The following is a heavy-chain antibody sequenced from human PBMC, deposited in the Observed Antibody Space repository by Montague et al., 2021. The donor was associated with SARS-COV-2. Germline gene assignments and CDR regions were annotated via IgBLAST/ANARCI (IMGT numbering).Heavy chain of an antibody. CDR2: IYYSGST. Sequence: SETLPLTCTVSGGSISSSSYYWGWIRQPPGKGLEWIGSIYYSGSTYYNPSLKSRVTISVDTSKNQFSLKLSSVTAADTAVYYCARQPVLRYFDWLSAAYGMDVWGQGTTVTVSS. D-gene: IGHD3-9*01. V-gene: IGHV4-39*01. J-gene: IGHJ6*02. CDR1: GGSISSSSYY. CDR3: ARQPVLRYFDWLSAAYGMDV.